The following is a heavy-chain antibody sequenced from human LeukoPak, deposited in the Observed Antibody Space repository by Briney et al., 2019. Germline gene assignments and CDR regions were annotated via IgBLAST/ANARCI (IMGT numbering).Heavy chain of an antibody. CDR2: FSRSDHST. Sequence: GGSLRLSCAASGFTFNNYAMRWVRQAPGKGLERVSGFSRSDHSTYYADSVKGRFTISRDNSKNTLYLQMNSLRVEDRAVYYCAKVWRSWYFFDYSGQGTLVTVSS. J-gene: IGHJ4*02. V-gene: IGHV3-23*01. CDR1: GFTFNNYA. CDR3: AKVWRSWYFFDY. D-gene: IGHD6-13*01.